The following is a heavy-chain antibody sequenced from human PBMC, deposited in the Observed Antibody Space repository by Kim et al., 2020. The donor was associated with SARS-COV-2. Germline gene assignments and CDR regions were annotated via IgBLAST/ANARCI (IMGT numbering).Heavy chain of an antibody. Sequence: ASVKVSCRASQYTFTSYYMHWVRQAPGQGLEWMGIINPSDGFTRYAQKFQGRVTMTMDTSTSTVYMEMSSLRSEDTAVYYCARGPALGGSYVHLFDYWGQGTLVTVSS. J-gene: IGHJ4*02. D-gene: IGHD3-16*01. V-gene: IGHV1-46*01. CDR2: INPSDGFT. CDR3: ARGPALGGSYVHLFDY. CDR1: QYTFTSYY.